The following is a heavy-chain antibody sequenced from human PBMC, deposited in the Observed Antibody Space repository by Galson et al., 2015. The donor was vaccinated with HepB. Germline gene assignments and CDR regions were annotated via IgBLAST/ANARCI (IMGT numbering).Heavy chain of an antibody. J-gene: IGHJ6*02. Sequence: SLRLSCAASGFTFGDYAMSWFRQAPGKGLEWVGFIRSKAYGGTTEYAASVKGRFTISRDDSKSIAYLQMNSLKTEDTAVYYCTRQSVSDGSGSYYNPYYYYYGMDVWGQGTTVTVSS. CDR1: GFTFGDYA. V-gene: IGHV3-49*03. CDR3: TRQSVSDGSGSYYNPYYYYYGMDV. D-gene: IGHD3-10*01. CDR2: IRSKAYGGTT.